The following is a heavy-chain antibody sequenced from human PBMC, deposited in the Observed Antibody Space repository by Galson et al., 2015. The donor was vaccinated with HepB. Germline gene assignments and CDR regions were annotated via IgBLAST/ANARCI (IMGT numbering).Heavy chain of an antibody. CDR3: ARGDIVVVPPPEMNYYYYMDV. CDR2: IIPIFGTA. J-gene: IGHJ6*03. D-gene: IGHD2-2*01. Sequence: SVKVSCKASGGTFSSYAISWVRQAPGQGLEWMGGIIPIFGTANYAQKFQGRVAITADESTSTAYMELSSLRSEDTAVYYCARGDIVVVPPPEMNYYYYMDVWGKGTTVTVSS. CDR1: GGTFSSYA. V-gene: IGHV1-69*13.